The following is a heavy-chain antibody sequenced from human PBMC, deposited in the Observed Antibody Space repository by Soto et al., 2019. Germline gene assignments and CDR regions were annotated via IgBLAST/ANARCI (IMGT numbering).Heavy chain of an antibody. CDR2: ITPVFGTA. Sequence: QVQLVQSGAEVKKPGSSVKVSCKASADTFNSYSLSWLRQAPGQRLERMGGITPVFGTADYAQSFEERLTITADDSTSTVYMELSSLRSDDTAVYYCARSLEGTTVTNWFDPWGQGALVTVSS. D-gene: IGHD4-17*01. J-gene: IGHJ5*02. V-gene: IGHV1-69*01. CDR1: ADTFNSYS. CDR3: ARSLEGTTVTNWFDP.